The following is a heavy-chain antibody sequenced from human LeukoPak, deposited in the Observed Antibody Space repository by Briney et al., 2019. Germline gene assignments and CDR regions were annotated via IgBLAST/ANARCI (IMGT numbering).Heavy chain of an antibody. CDR1: GITFGNNW. CDR2: IYYSGST. D-gene: IGHD3-10*01. Sequence: GSLRLSCAASGITFGNNWMHWVRQGPGKGLVWIGYIYYSGSTNYNPSLKSRVTISVDTSKNQFSLKLSSVTAADTAVYYCARGGRYYYGSGSYGNWFDPWGQGTLVTVSS. CDR3: ARGGRYYYGSGSYGNWFDP. V-gene: IGHV4-59*01. J-gene: IGHJ5*02.